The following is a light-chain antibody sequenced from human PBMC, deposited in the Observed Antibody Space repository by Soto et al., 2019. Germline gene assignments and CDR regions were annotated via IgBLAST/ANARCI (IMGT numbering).Light chain of an antibody. V-gene: IGKV1-12*01. CDR1: QGIDSW. CDR3: QQTNRFPRT. CDR2: AAS. Sequence: DIQMTQSPSSVSASAGDRVTITCRASQGIDSWLAWYQQKPGKAPKLLIYAASNLQSGVPSRFSGSGSGIDFTLTISNLQPEDFATYYCQQTNRFPRTFGPGTKVDIK. J-gene: IGKJ3*01.